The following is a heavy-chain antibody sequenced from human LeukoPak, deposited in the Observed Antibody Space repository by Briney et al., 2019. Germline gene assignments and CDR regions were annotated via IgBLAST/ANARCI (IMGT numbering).Heavy chain of an antibody. J-gene: IGHJ4*02. D-gene: IGHD6-19*01. CDR2: IIPIFGTA. CDR1: GGTFSSYA. Sequence: GASVKVSCKASGGTFSSYAISWVRQAPGQGLEWMGRIIPIFGTANYAQKFQGRVTITTDESTSTAYMELSSLRSEDTAVYYCARDGIAVAGTGDYWGQGTLVTVSS. CDR3: ARDGIAVAGTGDY. V-gene: IGHV1-69*05.